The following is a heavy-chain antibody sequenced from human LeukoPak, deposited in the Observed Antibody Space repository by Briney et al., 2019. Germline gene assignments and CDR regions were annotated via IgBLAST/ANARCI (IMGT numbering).Heavy chain of an antibody. V-gene: IGHV4-59*01. D-gene: IGHD2-15*01. CDR3: AGGPHLYCSGGSCYSYDY. Sequence: PSETLSLTCTVSGGSISSYYWSWIRQPPGKGLEWIGYIYYGGSTNYNPSLKSRVTISVDTSKNQFSLKLSSVTAADTAVYYCAGGPHLYCSGGSCYSYDYWGQGTLVTVSS. J-gene: IGHJ4*02. CDR2: IYYGGST. CDR1: GGSISSYY.